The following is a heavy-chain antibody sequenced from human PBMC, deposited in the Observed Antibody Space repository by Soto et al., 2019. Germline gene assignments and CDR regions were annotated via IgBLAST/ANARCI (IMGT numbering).Heavy chain of an antibody. J-gene: IGHJ6*02. CDR3: ARSIAARLYYFYGMDV. Sequence: ASVKVSCKASGYTFITYAIYWVRQAPGQRLEWMGWINAGNGNTKYSQKFQGRVTITRDTSARTAYMELRSLQSEDTAVYCCARSIAARLYYFYGMDVWGQGTTVTAP. CDR1: GYTFITYA. CDR2: INAGNGNT. D-gene: IGHD6-6*01. V-gene: IGHV1-3*01.